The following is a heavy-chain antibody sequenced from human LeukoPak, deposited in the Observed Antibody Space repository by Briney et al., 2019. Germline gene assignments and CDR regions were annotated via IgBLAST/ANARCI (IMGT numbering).Heavy chain of an antibody. J-gene: IGHJ2*01. Sequence: GGSLRLSCAASGFTFSSYDMHWVRQATGKGLEWVSAIGTAGDTYYPGSVKGRFTISRENAKNSLYLQMNSLRAGDTAVYYCARALDCSSTSCYGHWYFDLWGRGTLVTVSS. V-gene: IGHV3-13*01. CDR1: GFTFSSYD. CDR3: ARALDCSSTSCYGHWYFDL. D-gene: IGHD2-2*01. CDR2: IGTAGDT.